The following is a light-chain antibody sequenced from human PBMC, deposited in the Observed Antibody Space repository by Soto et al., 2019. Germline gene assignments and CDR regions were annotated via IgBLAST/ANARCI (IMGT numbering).Light chain of an antibody. Sequence: DIQMTQSPSTLSASVGDRVTITCRASQSISSWLAWYQQKPGKAPKLLIYNASSFESGVPSRFSGSGSGTDFTLTISSLQPDDFATYYCQQYNSDWTFGQGTKVEIK. V-gene: IGKV1-5*01. CDR3: QQYNSDWT. J-gene: IGKJ1*01. CDR2: NAS. CDR1: QSISSW.